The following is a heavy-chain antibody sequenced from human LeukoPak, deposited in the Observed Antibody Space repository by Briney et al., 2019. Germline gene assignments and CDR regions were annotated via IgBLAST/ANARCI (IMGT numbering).Heavy chain of an antibody. D-gene: IGHD3-9*01. V-gene: IGHV3-21*01. CDR1: GFSFSSYS. Sequence: GGSLRLSCVASGFSFSSYSMNWVRQTPGKGLEWVSSISSSSSYIYSADSVKGRFTISRDNAKNSLYLQMNSLRAEDTAVYYCARSGGILTGYYDYWGQGTLVTVSS. CDR3: ARSGGILTGYYDY. CDR2: ISSSSSYI. J-gene: IGHJ4*02.